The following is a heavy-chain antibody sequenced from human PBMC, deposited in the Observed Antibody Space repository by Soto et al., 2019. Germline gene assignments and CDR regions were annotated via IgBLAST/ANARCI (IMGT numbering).Heavy chain of an antibody. V-gene: IGHV4-59*01. J-gene: IGHJ4*02. CDR2: IYYSGST. CDR1: GGSISSYY. Sequence: QVQLQESGPGLVKPSETLSLTCTVSGGSISSYYWSWIRQPPGKGLEWIGYIYYSGSTNYNPSLKSRVTISVDTSKNQFSLKLSSVTAADTAVYYCVRLEYSSGWYRFGYWGQGTLVTVSS. CDR3: VRLEYSSGWYRFGY. D-gene: IGHD6-19*01.